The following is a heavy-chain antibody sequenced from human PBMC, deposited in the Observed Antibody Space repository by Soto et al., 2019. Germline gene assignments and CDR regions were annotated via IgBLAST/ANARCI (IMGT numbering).Heavy chain of an antibody. Sequence: QVQLVQSGAEVKKPGASVKVSCKASGYTFTNYGISWVRQAPGQGLEWMGRISGYNGKTDYSHNFQGRITLTTDTSKSTAYMEVRSLRSDDTAVYYCARDGFMPNEIPVFRAKFDPWGQGTLVTVSS. J-gene: IGHJ5*02. V-gene: IGHV1-18*01. CDR2: ISGYNGKT. CDR3: ARDGFMPNEIPVFRAKFDP. CDR1: GYTFTNYG. D-gene: IGHD1-1*01.